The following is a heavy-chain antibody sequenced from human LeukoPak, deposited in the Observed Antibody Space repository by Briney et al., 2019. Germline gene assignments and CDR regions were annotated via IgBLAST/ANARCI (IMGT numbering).Heavy chain of an antibody. D-gene: IGHD2-2*01. CDR3: ARRLSASYFYMDV. CDR2: IYSGGTT. CDR1: GFTVSSNY. J-gene: IGHJ6*03. Sequence: EGSLRLSCAASGFTVSSNYMSWVRQAPGKGLEWLSVIYSGGTTYHADSVKGRFTISRDSSKNTLYLQMNSLRAEDTAVYYCARRLSASYFYMDVWGKGTTVTVSS. V-gene: IGHV3-53*01.